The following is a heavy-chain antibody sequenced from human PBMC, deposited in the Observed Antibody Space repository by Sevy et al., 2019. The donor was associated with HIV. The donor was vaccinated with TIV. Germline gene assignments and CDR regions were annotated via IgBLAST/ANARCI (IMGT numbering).Heavy chain of an antibody. J-gene: IGHJ6*02. CDR3: ARGDIYSISPAGMDV. D-gene: IGHD1-26*01. V-gene: IGHV3-7*03. CDR1: EFTFSYYW. CDR2: IKQDGSEK. Sequence: GGSLRLSCAASEFTFSYYWMTWVRQAPGKGLEWVANIKQDGSEKYYVDSVKGRFTISRDNAKNSLYLQMNSLRAEDTAMYYWARGDIYSISPAGMDVWGQGTTVTVSS.